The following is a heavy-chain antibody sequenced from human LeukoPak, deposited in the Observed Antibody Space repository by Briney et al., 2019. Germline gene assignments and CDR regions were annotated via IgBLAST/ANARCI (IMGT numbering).Heavy chain of an antibody. D-gene: IGHD6-19*01. CDR2: ISGSGGST. CDR1: GFTFSSYG. CDR3: AKVYGSGWFYYFDY. V-gene: IGHV3-23*01. Sequence: GGSLRLSCAASGFTFSSYGMNWVRQAPGKRLEWVSAISGSGGSTYYADSVKGRFTISRDNSKNTLYLQMNSLRAEDTAVYYCAKVYGSGWFYYFDYWGQGTLVTVSS. J-gene: IGHJ4*02.